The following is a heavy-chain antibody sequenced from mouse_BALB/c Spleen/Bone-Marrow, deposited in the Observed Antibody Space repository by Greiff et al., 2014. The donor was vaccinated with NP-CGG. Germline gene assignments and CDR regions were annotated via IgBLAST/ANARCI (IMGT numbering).Heavy chain of an antibody. D-gene: IGHD1-1*01. J-gene: IGHJ2*01. CDR2: INPYNVGT. CDR1: GYSFTGYS. CDR3: ARGGYYEALSY. Sequence: LVESGASMKISCKASGYSFTGYSMNWVKQSHGRNLEWIGLINPYNVGTGYNQKFKGKATLTVDKSSSTAYMGLLSLTSEDSAVYYCARGGYYEALSYWGQGTTLTVSS. V-gene: IGHV1-26*01.